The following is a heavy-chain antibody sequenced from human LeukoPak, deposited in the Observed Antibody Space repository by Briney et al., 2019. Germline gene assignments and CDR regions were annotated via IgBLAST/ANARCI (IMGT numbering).Heavy chain of an antibody. CDR1: GGSFSGYY. CDR3: ARGSIVATHFDY. CDR2: INHSGST. Sequence: SETLSLTCAVYGGSFSGYYWSWIRQPPGKGLEWIGEINHSGSTNYNPSLKSRVTISVDTSKNQFSLKLRSVTGADTAVYYCARGSIVATHFDYWGQGTLVTVSS. J-gene: IGHJ4*02. D-gene: IGHD5-12*01. V-gene: IGHV4-34*01.